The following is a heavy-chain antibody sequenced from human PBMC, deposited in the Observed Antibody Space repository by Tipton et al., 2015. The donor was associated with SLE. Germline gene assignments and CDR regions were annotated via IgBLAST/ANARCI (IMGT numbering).Heavy chain of an antibody. CDR2: VYDSGTT. CDR1: GVSISTYY. CDR3: ARVVTVGAAHYYDIDV. V-gene: IGHV4-39*07. D-gene: IGHD2-21*02. J-gene: IGHJ6*02. Sequence: TLSLTCSVSGVSISTYYWGWIRQPPGKGLEWIGSVYDSGTTHYNPSLKSRVTMSVDRSKTQFSLKLGSLTAADTAVYYCARVVTVGAAHYYDIDVWGQGTRVTVSS.